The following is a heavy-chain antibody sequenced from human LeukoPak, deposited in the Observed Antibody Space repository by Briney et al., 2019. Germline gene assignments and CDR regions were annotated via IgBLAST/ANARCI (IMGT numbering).Heavy chain of an antibody. D-gene: IGHD1-1*01. V-gene: IGHV4-34*01. CDR3: ARAPTGTRSNDI. CDR2: INHSGST. Sequence: SETLSLTCAVYGGSFSGSYWSWIRQPPGKGLEWIGEINHSGSTNYNPSLKSRVTISVDTSKNQFSLKLSSVTAADTAVYYCARAPTGTRSNDIWGQGTMVTVSS. CDR1: GGSFSGSY. J-gene: IGHJ3*02.